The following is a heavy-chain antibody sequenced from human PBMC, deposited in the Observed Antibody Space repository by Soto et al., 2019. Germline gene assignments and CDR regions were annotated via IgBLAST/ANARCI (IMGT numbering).Heavy chain of an antibody. J-gene: IGHJ5*02. CDR3: ARSPGYFTISSLDP. D-gene: IGHD2-8*01. CDR2: IVVGSGNT. CDR1: GFTFSSSA. V-gene: IGHV1-58*01. Sequence: SVKVSCKASGFTFSSSAVQWVRQARGQRLEWIGKIVVGSGNTNYAQKFQERVTITRDMSTSTAYMELSSLRSEDTAFYYCARSPGYFTISSLDPWGQGTLVTVSS.